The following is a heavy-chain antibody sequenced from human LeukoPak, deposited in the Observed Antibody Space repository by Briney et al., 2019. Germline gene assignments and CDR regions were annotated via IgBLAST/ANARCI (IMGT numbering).Heavy chain of an antibody. CDR1: GFTFSSYG. D-gene: IGHD2-15*01. Sequence: SGGSLRLSCAVSGFTFSSYGMHWVRQAPGKGLEWVAVISYDGSNKYYADSVKGRFTISRDNSRNTLYLQMNSLRAEDTAVYYCARSECSGGSCYLDYWGQGTLVTVSS. CDR3: ARSECSGGSCYLDY. CDR2: ISYDGSNK. J-gene: IGHJ4*02. V-gene: IGHV3-30*03.